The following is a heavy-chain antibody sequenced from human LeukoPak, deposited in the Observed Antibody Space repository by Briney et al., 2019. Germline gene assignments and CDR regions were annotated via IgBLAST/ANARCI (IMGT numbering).Heavy chain of an antibody. Sequence: QTGGSLRLSCAASGFTFSSYAMSWVRQAPGKGLEWVSAISGSGGSTYYADSVKGRFTISRDNSKNTLYLQMNSLRAEDTAVYYCARGVAMARGSWQDYFDYWGQGTLVTVSS. CDR3: ARGVAMARGSWQDYFDY. J-gene: IGHJ4*02. V-gene: IGHV3-23*01. CDR2: ISGSGGST. D-gene: IGHD3-10*01. CDR1: GFTFSSYA.